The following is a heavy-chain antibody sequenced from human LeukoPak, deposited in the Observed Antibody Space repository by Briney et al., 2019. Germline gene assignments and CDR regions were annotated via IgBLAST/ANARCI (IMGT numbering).Heavy chain of an antibody. V-gene: IGHV1-2*02. CDR1: GYTFTSYG. CDR3: ARDRYSSGWYPSFDY. Sequence: ASVKVSCKASGYTFTSYGISWVRQAPGQGLEWMGWINPNSGGTNYAQKFQGRVTMTRDTSISTAYMELSRLRSDDTAVYYCARDRYSSGWYPSFDYWGQGTLVTVSS. D-gene: IGHD6-19*01. CDR2: INPNSGGT. J-gene: IGHJ4*02.